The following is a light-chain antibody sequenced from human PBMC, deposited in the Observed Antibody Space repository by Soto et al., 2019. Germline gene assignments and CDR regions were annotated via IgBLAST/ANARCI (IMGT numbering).Light chain of an antibody. Sequence: SVLRQPPSVSAAPGQKVTISCSGSSSICVNNSLSWYQQLPTTAPKHLIYESNQRPSQIPDRSSGSKSRTSAPLGITGLPPWVEADYYCRTWDCSLSAYVFHTGPKVTVL. CDR1: SSICVNNS. V-gene: IGLV1-51*02. CDR2: ESN. CDR3: RTWDCSLSAYV. J-gene: IGLJ1*01.